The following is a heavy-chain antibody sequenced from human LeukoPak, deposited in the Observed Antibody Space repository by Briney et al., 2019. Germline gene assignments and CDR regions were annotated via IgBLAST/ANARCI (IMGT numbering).Heavy chain of an antibody. CDR2: ISSSGSTI. Sequence: GGSLRLSCAASGFTFSSYEMNWVRQAPGKGLEWVSYISSSGSTICYADSVKGRFTISRDNAKNSLYLQMNSLRAEDTAVYYCARDYSMVLDYWGQGTLVTVSS. V-gene: IGHV3-48*03. D-gene: IGHD2/OR15-2a*01. CDR1: GFTFSSYE. J-gene: IGHJ4*02. CDR3: ARDYSMVLDY.